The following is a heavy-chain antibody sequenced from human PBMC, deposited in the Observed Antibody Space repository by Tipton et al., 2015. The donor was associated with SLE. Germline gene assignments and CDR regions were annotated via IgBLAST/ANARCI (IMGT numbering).Heavy chain of an antibody. CDR2: ISYDGSNK. V-gene: IGHV3-30*04. CDR1: GFTFSIYA. D-gene: IGHD2-15*01. J-gene: IGHJ6*02. Sequence: SLRLSCAASGFTFSIYAMHWVCQAPGKGLEWVAVISYDGSNKYYADSVKGRFTISRDNSQNTLYLQMNSLRAEDTSVYYCARVLVDYYYGMDVWGQGTTVTVSS. CDR3: ARVLVDYYYGMDV.